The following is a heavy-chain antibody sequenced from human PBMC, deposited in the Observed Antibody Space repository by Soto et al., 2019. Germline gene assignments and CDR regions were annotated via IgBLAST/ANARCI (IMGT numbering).Heavy chain of an antibody. Sequence: PGGSLRLACAASGFIFNNYAMSWVRQTPGQGLEWVAGIRGAGGGTNYTDSVKGRFIISRDNSKKTLYLHMSSLRGEDTAVSYCTTGDFWSGPDYSGQGALVTVSS. CDR3: TTGDFWSGPDY. V-gene: IGHV3-23*01. D-gene: IGHD3-3*01. CDR2: IRGAGGGT. J-gene: IGHJ4*02. CDR1: GFIFNNYA.